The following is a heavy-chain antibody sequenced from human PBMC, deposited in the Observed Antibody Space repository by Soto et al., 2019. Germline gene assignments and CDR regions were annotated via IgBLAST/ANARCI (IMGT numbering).Heavy chain of an antibody. J-gene: IGHJ5*02. V-gene: IGHV4-31*03. CDR1: GGSISTGGYY. CDR2: FYYSGST. CDR3: ARSVSP. Sequence: QVQLQESGPGLVKPSQTLSLTCTVSGGSISTGGYYWNWIRQHPGKGLEWIGYFYYSGSTYYNPSLTRRVTSSVNTSKNQFSLKLSSVTAADTAVYYCARSVSPWGQGTLVTVSS.